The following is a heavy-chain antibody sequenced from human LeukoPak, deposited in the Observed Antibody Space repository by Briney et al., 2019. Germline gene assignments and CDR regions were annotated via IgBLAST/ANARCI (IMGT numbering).Heavy chain of an antibody. D-gene: IGHD6-13*01. CDR2: IWYDGSNK. CDR1: GFTFSSYW. CDR3: ARDPGYSSSWYGGLHYYYGMDV. J-gene: IGHJ6*02. Sequence: GGSLRLSCAASGFTFSSYWMSWVRQAPGKGLEWVAVIWYDGSNKYYADSVKGRFTISRDNSKNTLYLQMNSLRAEDTAVYYCARDPGYSSSWYGGLHYYYGMDVWGQGTTVTVSS. V-gene: IGHV3-33*08.